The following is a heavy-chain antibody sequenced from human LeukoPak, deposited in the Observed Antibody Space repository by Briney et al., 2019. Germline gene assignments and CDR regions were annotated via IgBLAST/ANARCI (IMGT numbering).Heavy chain of an antibody. V-gene: IGHV3-48*03. CDR2: ISGRGSTI. Sequence: VGSLRLSCAASGFTFSSYEMNWVRQAPGKGLEWVSYISGRGSTIYYADSVKGRFTISRDNAKNSLYLQMNSLRAEDTAVYYCARRQHFDYWGQGTLVTVSS. J-gene: IGHJ4*02. CDR1: GFTFSSYE. CDR3: ARRQHFDY. D-gene: IGHD5-18*01.